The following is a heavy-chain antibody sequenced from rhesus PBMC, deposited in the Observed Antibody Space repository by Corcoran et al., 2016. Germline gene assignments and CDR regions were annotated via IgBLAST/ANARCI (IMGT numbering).Heavy chain of an antibody. V-gene: IGHV4-160*01. Sequence: QVQLQESGPGLVKPSETLSLTCAVSGGSLRSNFWSWLRQPPGKGLEWIGYIYGGGSTTYNPSLKSRVTISTDTSKNQFSLKLSPVTAADTAVYYCARRSSWSFDYWGQGVLVTVSS. CDR2: IYGGGST. J-gene: IGHJ4*01. D-gene: IGHD6-13*01. CDR1: GGSLRSNF. CDR3: ARRSSWSFDY.